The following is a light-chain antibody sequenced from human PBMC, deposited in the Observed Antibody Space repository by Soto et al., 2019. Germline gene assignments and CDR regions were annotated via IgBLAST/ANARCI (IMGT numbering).Light chain of an antibody. CDR2: DAS. Sequence: EIVLTQSPATLSLSPGERATLSCRASQSVINYLAWYQQKPGQAPRLLIYDASNRATGIPARFSDSGSGTDFTLTISSLEPEDFEVYYCQQRSDSYTFGQGTKLEIK. CDR3: QQRSDSYT. V-gene: IGKV3-11*01. J-gene: IGKJ2*01. CDR1: QSVINY.